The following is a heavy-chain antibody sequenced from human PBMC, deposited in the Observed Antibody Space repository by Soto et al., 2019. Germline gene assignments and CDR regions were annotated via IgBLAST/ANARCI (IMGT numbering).Heavy chain of an antibody. CDR3: AHRQRTVYFDY. CDR1: GFSLSTSGVG. V-gene: IGHV2-5*01. Sequence: QITLKESGPTLVKPTQTLTLTCTFSGFSLSTSGVGVGWIRQPPGKALEWLALIYWNDDKRYSPSLKSRLTITEDTPNNHVVLTMTNMDPVDTATYYCAHRQRTVYFDYWGQGTLVTVSS. D-gene: IGHD4-17*01. CDR2: IYWNDDK. J-gene: IGHJ4*02.